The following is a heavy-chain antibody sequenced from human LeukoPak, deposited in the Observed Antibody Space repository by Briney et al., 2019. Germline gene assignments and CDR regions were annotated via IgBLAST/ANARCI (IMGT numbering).Heavy chain of an antibody. CDR3: ARGYGDYYFDF. CDR1: GGSISSYY. D-gene: IGHD4-17*01. CDR2: IYYSGST. V-gene: IGHV4-59*01. J-gene: IGHJ4*02. Sequence: SETLSLTCTVSGGSISSYYWSWIRQPPGKGLEWIGYIYYSGSTNYNPSLKSRVTISVDTSKNQFSLKLSSVTAADTAVYYCARGYGDYYFDFWGQGTLVTVSS.